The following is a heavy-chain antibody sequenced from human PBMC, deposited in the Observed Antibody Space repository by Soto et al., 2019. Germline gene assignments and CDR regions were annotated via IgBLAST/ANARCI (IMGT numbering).Heavy chain of an antibody. Sequence: SETLSLTCTVSGGSIRSGGYYWNWIRQHPGKGLEWIGYIYYSGSTYYNPSLKSRVTISVDTSKNQFSLKLSSVTAADTAVYYCARLGAYYQSLDPWGPGTLVTVSS. V-gene: IGHV4-31*03. CDR1: GGSIRSGGYY. CDR2: IYYSGST. CDR3: ARLGAYYQSLDP. D-gene: IGHD2-21*01. J-gene: IGHJ5*02.